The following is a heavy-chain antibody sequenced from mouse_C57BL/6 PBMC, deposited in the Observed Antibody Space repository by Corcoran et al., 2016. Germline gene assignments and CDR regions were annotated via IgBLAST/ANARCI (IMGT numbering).Heavy chain of an antibody. V-gene: IGHV9-3*01. CDR2: INTYSGVP. CDR1: GYTFTTYG. Sequence: QIQLVQSGPELKKPGETVKISCKASGYTFTTYGMSWVKQAPGKGLKWMGWINTYSGVPTYADDFKGRFAFSLETSASTAYLQINNLKNEDTATYFCARNSGPLWYFDVWGTGTTVTVSS. D-gene: IGHD6-1*01. CDR3: ARNSGPLWYFDV. J-gene: IGHJ1*03.